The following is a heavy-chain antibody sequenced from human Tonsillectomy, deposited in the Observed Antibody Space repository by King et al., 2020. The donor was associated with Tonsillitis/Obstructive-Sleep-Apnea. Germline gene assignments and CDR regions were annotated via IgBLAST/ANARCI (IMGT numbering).Heavy chain of an antibody. D-gene: IGHD5-18*01. J-gene: IGHJ4*02. CDR1: GFSLSNARMG. Sequence: TLKESGPVLVKPTETLTLTCTVSGFSLSNARMGVSWIRQPPGKALEWLAHIFSNDEKSYSTSLKSRLTISKATSKSQVVLTMTNLDPVDPATYYCARIRAGGDAMDYFDYWGQGTLVTVSS. CDR2: IFSNDEK. CDR3: ARIRAGGDAMDYFDY. V-gene: IGHV2-26*01.